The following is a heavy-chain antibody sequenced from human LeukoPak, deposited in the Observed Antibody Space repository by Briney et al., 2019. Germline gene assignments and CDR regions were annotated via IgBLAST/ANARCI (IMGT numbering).Heavy chain of an antibody. CDR1: GGSISSSGNY. Sequence: KSSETLSLTCSVSGGSISSSGNYWGWIRQPPGKGLEWIGSIYYSGNTYYNPSLKSRVTISVDTSKTQFSLNLNSVTAADTAVYYCARDTPPWLVSAFDIWGQGTMVTVSS. J-gene: IGHJ3*02. D-gene: IGHD6-19*01. V-gene: IGHV4-39*07. CDR3: ARDTPPWLVSAFDI. CDR2: IYYSGNT.